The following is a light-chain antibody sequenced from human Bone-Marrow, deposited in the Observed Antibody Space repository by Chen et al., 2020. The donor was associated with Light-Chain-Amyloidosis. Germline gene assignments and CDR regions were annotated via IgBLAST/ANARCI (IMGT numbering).Light chain of an antibody. V-gene: IGLV3-25*03. CDR3: QSADSSGTYEVI. J-gene: IGLJ2*01. CDR1: DLPTKY. Sequence: SYERKQPPSVSVAPGQRARITCSGDDLPTKYAYWYQQKPGQAPVLVIHRDTERPSGISERFSGSSSGTTATLTISGVQAEDEADYHCQSADSSGTYEVIFGGGTKLTVL. CDR2: RDT.